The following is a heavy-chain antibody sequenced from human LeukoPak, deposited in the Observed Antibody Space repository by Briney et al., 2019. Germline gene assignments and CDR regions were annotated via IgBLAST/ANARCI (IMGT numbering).Heavy chain of an antibody. CDR3: GRGGIAALNYLFGY. CDR1: GGSFSGYY. CDR2: INHSGST. J-gene: IGHJ4*02. V-gene: IGHV4-34*01. D-gene: IGHD6-13*01. Sequence: SETLSLTCAVYGGSFSGYYWSWIRQPPGKGLEWIGEINHSGSTNYNPSLKSRVTISVDTSKNQFSLKLSSVTAADTAVYYCGRGGIAALNYLFGYWGQGTLVTVSS.